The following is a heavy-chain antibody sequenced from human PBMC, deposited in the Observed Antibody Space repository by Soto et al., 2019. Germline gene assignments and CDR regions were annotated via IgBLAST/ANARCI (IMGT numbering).Heavy chain of an antibody. CDR1: GGSVSSGSYY. CDR3: ARSSGWYWFDP. V-gene: IGHV4-61*01. Sequence: SETLSLTCTVSGGSVSSGSYYWSWIRQPPGKGLEWIGYIYYSGSTNYNPSLKSRVTISVDTSKNQFSLKLSSVTAADTAVYYCARSSGWYWFDPWGQGTLVTVSS. J-gene: IGHJ5*02. CDR2: IYYSGST. D-gene: IGHD6-19*01.